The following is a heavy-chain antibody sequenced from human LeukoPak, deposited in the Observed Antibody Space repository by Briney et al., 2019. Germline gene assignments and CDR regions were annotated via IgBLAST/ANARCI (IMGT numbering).Heavy chain of an antibody. CDR2: IGPHSSAT. V-gene: IGHV1-2*02. J-gene: IGHJ4*02. CDR3: AREGNGLLSKDIDY. Sequence: GASVKVSCKSSGFIFTDYHIHWVRQAPGQGLEWMGYIGPHSSATSSPQEFQGRVTMTRDTSMSTAYMELTRLTSDDTAVYYCAREGNGLLSKDIDYWGQGTLVTVSS. CDR1: GFIFTDYH. D-gene: IGHD2/OR15-2a*01.